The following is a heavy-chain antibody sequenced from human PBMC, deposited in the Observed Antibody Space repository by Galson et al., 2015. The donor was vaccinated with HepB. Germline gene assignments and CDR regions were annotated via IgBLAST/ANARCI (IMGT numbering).Heavy chain of an antibody. CDR2: INHSGST. D-gene: IGHD6-19*01. J-gene: IGHJ5*02. CDR3: ARGPSFSWYSSGWYIHPNWFDP. CDR1: GGSFSGYY. V-gene: IGHV4-34*01. Sequence: SETLSLTCAVYGGSFSGYYWSWIRQPPGKGLEWIGEINHSGSTNYNPSLKSRVTISVDTSKNQFSLKLSSVTAADTAVYYCARGPSFSWYSSGWYIHPNWFDPWGQGTLVTVSS.